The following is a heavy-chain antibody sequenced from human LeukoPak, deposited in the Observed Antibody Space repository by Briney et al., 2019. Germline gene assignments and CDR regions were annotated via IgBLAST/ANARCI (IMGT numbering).Heavy chain of an antibody. Sequence: GGSLRLSCAASGFTFSSYWMHLVRQAPGKGLVWVSRINSDGSSTSYADSVKGRFTISRDNAKNTLYLQMNSLRAEDTAVYYCTGGESGAFDIWGQGTMVTVSS. D-gene: IGHD2-8*02. V-gene: IGHV3-74*01. CDR1: GFTFSSYW. CDR2: INSDGSST. CDR3: TGGESGAFDI. J-gene: IGHJ3*02.